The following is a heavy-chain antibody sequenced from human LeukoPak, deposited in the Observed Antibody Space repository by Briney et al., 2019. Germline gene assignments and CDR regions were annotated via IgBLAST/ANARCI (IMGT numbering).Heavy chain of an antibody. CDR3: AKGPLIGWYYFDS. J-gene: IGHJ4*02. CDR1: GFTFSSYA. Sequence: PGGSLRLSCAAPGFTFSSYAMGWVRQAPGKGLEWVSAISATGGSTFYADSVKGRFTITRDNSKNTLYLQMNSVRAEDTAVYYCAKGPLIGWYYFDSWGQGTLVTVSS. D-gene: IGHD2-15*01. V-gene: IGHV3-23*01. CDR2: ISATGGST.